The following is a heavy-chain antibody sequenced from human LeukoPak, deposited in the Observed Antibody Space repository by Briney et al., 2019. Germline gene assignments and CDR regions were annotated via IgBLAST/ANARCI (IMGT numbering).Heavy chain of an antibody. CDR2: INPNSGGT. CDR1: GYTFTGYY. J-gene: IGHJ6*03. CDR3: ARGYCSSTSCYFVGYYYYYMDV. D-gene: IGHD2-2*01. Sequence: WASVKVSCKASGYTFTGYYMHWVRQAPGQGLEWMGWINPNSGGTNYAQKFQGRVTMTRDTSISTAYMELSRLRSDDTAVYYCARGYCSSTSCYFVGYYYYYMDVWGKGTTVTVSS. V-gene: IGHV1-2*02.